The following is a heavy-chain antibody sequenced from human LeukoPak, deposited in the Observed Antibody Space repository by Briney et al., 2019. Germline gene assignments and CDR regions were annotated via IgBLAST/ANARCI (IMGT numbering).Heavy chain of an antibody. CDR1: GGTFSSYA. V-gene: IGHV1-69*05. Sequence: SVKVSCKASGGTFSSYAISWVRQAPGQGLEWMGGIIPIFGTANYAQKFQGRVTITTDESTSTAYMELSSLRSEDTAVYYCARDPGIAAAGYSWFDPWGQGTLVTVSS. J-gene: IGHJ5*02. D-gene: IGHD6-13*01. CDR3: ARDPGIAAAGYSWFDP. CDR2: IIPIFGTA.